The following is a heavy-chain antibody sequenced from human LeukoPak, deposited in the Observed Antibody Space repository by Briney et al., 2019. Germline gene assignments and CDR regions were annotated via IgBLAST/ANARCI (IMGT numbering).Heavy chain of an antibody. V-gene: IGHV3-30*18. J-gene: IGHJ5*02. CDR3: ANPDYESSGDP. CDR1: GFTFSSYG. CDR2: ISYDGSNK. Sequence: GGSLRLSCAASGFTFSSYGMHWVRQAPGKGLEWVAVISYDGSNKYYADSVKGRFTISRDNSKNTLYLQMNSLRAEDTAVYYCANPDYESSGDPWGEGTLVTVSS. D-gene: IGHD3-22*01.